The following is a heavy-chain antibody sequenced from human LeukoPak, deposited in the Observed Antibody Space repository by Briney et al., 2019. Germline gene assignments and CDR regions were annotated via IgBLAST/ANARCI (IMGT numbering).Heavy chain of an antibody. D-gene: IGHD6-13*01. J-gene: IGHJ5*02. CDR3: ARGPRMGRQLVQVVPSARINWFDP. CDR2: INHSGST. CDR1: GGSISSGGYY. Sequence: SQTLSLTCTVSGGSISSGGYYWSWIRQPPGKGLEWIGEINHSGSTNYNPSLKSRVTISVDTSKNQFSLKLSSVTAADTAVYYCARGPRMGRQLVQVVPSARINWFDPWGQGTLVTVSS. V-gene: IGHV4-30-2*01.